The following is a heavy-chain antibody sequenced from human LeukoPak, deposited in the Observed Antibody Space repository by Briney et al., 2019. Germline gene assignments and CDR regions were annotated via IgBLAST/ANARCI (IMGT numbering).Heavy chain of an antibody. CDR3: ARRPTTAWGYYFDY. V-gene: IGHV4-4*07. Sequence: PSETLSLTCSVSGGSISTYSGSWIRQSAGKGLEWIGRIHTSGSTNYNPSLKSRVTISVDTSKNQFSLKLSSVTAADTAVYYCARRPTTAWGYYFDYWGQGTLVTVSS. CDR1: GGSISTYS. J-gene: IGHJ4*02. CDR2: IHTSGST. D-gene: IGHD2/OR15-2a*01.